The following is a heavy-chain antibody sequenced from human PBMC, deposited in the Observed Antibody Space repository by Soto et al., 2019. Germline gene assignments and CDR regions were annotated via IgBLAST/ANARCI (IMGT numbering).Heavy chain of an antibody. J-gene: IGHJ4*02. CDR2: ISYDGSNK. CDR3: ARTTTVAGTPEFDY. CDR1: GFTFSSFS. D-gene: IGHD6-19*01. Sequence: QVQLVESGGGVVQPGRSLRLSCAASGFTFSSFSLHWVRQAPGKGLEWLALISYDGSNKYNADSVKGRFAISRDNSKNTLDLQLNNLRPEDTAVYYCARTTTVAGTPEFDYWGQGTLVTVSS. V-gene: IGHV3-30*09.